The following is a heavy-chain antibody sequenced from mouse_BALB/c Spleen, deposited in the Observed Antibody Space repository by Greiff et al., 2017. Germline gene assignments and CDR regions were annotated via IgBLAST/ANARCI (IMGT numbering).Heavy chain of an antibody. CDR1: GYSITSDYA. CDR2: ISYSGST. J-gene: IGHJ3*01. V-gene: IGHV3-2*02. Sequence: VQLQQSGPGLVKPSQSLSLTCTVTGYSITSDYAWNWIRQFPGNKLEWMGYISYSGSTSYNPSLKSRISITRDTSKNQFFLQLNSVTTEDTATYYCARRGKAWFAYWGQGTLVTVSA. CDR3: ARRGKAWFAY.